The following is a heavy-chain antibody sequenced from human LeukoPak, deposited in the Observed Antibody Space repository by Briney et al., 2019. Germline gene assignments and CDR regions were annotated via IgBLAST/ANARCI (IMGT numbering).Heavy chain of an antibody. Sequence: SETLSLTCTVSGGSISSYYWSWIRQPPGKGLEWIGEINHSGSTNYNPSLKSRVTISVDTSKNQFSLKLSSVTAADTAVYYCARGGGYTAITFGYWGQGTLVTVSS. CDR3: ARGGGYTAITFGY. CDR1: GGSISSYY. J-gene: IGHJ4*02. D-gene: IGHD5-18*01. CDR2: INHSGST. V-gene: IGHV4-34*01.